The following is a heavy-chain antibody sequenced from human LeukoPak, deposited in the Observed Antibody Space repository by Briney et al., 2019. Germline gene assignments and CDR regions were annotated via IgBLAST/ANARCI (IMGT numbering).Heavy chain of an antibody. J-gene: IGHJ4*02. D-gene: IGHD5-18*01. CDR3: VRLGYNYGSREGYYFDY. CDR2: ISSSSIYI. Sequence: GGSLRLSCAASEFTFNHYSMNWVRRAPGKGLEWVSSISSSSIYIYYADSVRGRFTISRDNAKNSLYLQMNSLRAEDTAVYYCVRLGYNYGSREGYYFDYWGQGTLVTVSS. V-gene: IGHV3-21*01. CDR1: EFTFNHYS.